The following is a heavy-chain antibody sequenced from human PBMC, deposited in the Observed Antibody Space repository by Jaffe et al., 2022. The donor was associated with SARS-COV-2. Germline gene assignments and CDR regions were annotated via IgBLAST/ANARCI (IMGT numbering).Heavy chain of an antibody. Sequence: EVQVLESGGGLVQPGGSLRLSCAASGFSFSNSGMSWIRQSPGKGLEWVSGISGSGGLTYYADSVKGRFTISRDNSKDTLYLQMNSLRADDTATYYCAKLMTIFGPSLVDVWGQGTTVTVSS. CDR3: AKLMTIFGPSLVDV. CDR1: GFSFSNSG. J-gene: IGHJ6*02. D-gene: IGHD3-3*01. V-gene: IGHV3-23*01. CDR2: ISGSGGLT.